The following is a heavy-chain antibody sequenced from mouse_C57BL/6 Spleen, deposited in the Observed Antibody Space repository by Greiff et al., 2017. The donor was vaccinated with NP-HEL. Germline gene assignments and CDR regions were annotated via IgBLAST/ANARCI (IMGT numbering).Heavy chain of an antibody. CDR3: ARQVVYYYAMDY. D-gene: IGHD1-1*02. CDR1: GYAFTNYL. J-gene: IGHJ4*01. V-gene: IGHV1-54*01. Sequence: QVQLKESGAELVRPGTSVKVSCKASGYAFTNYLIEWVKQRPGQGLEWIGVINPGSGGTNYNEKFKGKATLTADKSSSTAYMQLSSLTSEDSAVYFCARQVVYYYAMDYWGQGTSVTVSS. CDR2: INPGSGGT.